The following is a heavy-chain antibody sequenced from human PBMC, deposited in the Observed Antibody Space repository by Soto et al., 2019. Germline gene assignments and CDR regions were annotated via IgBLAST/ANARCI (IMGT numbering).Heavy chain of an antibody. D-gene: IGHD5-12*01. CDR2: IYNSDST. Sequence: PGGSLRLSCAASGFTVSTRRMSWVRQTPGEGLEWISVIYNSDSTYYADSVQGRFTVSRDNSKNTLFLQMNSLRADDTALYYCAKGAWLDFWGRGTLVTVSS. CDR3: AKGAWLDF. J-gene: IGHJ4*02. CDR1: GFTVSTRR. V-gene: IGHV3-66*01.